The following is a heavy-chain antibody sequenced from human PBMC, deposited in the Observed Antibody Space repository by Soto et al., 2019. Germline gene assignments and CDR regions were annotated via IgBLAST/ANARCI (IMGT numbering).Heavy chain of an antibody. D-gene: IGHD1-26*01. CDR1: GGTLSSYA. CDR2: MQPSTGRT. Sequence: GASVKFSCKASGGTLSSYAISWVRQAPGQGLEWMGWMQPSTGRTGYAQKFQGRVTMTRDTSINTAYMELTTLTSDDTAFYYCARGVSAGVDYWGQGTLVTVSS. J-gene: IGHJ4*02. V-gene: IGHV1-8*02. CDR3: ARGVSAGVDY.